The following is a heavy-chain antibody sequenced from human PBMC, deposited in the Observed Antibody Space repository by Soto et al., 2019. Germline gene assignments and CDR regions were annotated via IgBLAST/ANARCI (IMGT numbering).Heavy chain of an antibody. CDR3: AREVDGSGWFPLGY. V-gene: IGHV4-4*07. CDR1: GGSIISCY. D-gene: IGHD6-19*01. Sequence: PSETLSLTCTVSGGSIISCYWSWIRQPAGKGLEWIGRIYTSGSTNYNPSLKSRVTMSVDTSKNQFSLKLSSVTAADTAVYYCAREVDGSGWFPLGYWGQGTLVTVSS. J-gene: IGHJ4*02. CDR2: IYTSGST.